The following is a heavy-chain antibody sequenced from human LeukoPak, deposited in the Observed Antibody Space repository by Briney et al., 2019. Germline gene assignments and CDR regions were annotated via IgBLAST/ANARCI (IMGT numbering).Heavy chain of an antibody. D-gene: IGHD2-15*01. CDR3: ATRDIVVVVAGFDP. J-gene: IGHJ5*02. V-gene: IGHV4-39*07. Sequence: NPSETLSLTCTVSGGSISSSSYYWGWIRQPPGKGLEWIGSIYYSGSTYYNPSLKSRVTISVDTSKNQFSLKLSSVTAADTAVYYCATRDIVVVVAGFDPWGQGTLVTVSS. CDR2: IYYSGST. CDR1: GGSISSSSYY.